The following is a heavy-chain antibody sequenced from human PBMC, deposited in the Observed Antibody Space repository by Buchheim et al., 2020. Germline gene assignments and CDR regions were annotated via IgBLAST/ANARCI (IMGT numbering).Heavy chain of an antibody. Sequence: QLQLQESGPGLVKPSETLSLTCTVSGGSISSSSYYWGWIRQPPGKGLEWIGSIYYSGSTYYNPSLKSRVTISVDTSKNQFSLKLSSVTAADTAVYYCARPMYSGSYLTEYGMDVWGQGTT. J-gene: IGHJ6*02. CDR1: GGSISSSSYY. D-gene: IGHD1-26*01. V-gene: IGHV4-39*01. CDR2: IYYSGST. CDR3: ARPMYSGSYLTEYGMDV.